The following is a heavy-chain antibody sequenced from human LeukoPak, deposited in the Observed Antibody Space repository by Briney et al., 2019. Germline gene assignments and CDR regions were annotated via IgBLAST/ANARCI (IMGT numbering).Heavy chain of an antibody. Sequence: GASVKVSCKASGYTFTSYDINWVRQATGRGLEWMGWMNPNSGNTGYAQKFQGRVTMTRNTSISTAYMGLSSLRSEDTAVYYCAGYCSSTSCYGGPDAFDIWGQGTMVTVSS. J-gene: IGHJ3*02. V-gene: IGHV1-8*01. CDR2: MNPNSGNT. D-gene: IGHD2-2*01. CDR3: AGYCSSTSCYGGPDAFDI. CDR1: GYTFTSYD.